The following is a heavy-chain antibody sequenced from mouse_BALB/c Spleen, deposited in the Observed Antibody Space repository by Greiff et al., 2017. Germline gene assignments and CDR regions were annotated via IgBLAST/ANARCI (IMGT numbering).Heavy chain of an antibody. J-gene: IGHJ4*01. Sequence: EVQLVESGGGLVQPKGSLKLSCAASGFTFNTYAMNWVRQAPGKGLEWVARIRSKSNNYATYYADSVKDRFTISRDDSQSMLYLQMNNLKTEDTAMYYCVRWLLREDYAMDYWGQGTSVTVSS. D-gene: IGHD2-3*01. V-gene: IGHV10-1*02. CDR1: GFTFNTYA. CDR3: VRWLLREDYAMDY. CDR2: IRSKSNNYAT.